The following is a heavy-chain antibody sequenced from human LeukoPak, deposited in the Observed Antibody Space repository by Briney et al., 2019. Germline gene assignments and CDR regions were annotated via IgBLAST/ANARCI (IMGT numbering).Heavy chain of an antibody. V-gene: IGHV1-2*02. CDR2: INPNSGGT. CDR3: GRGTIAVVAADLRTDQ. D-gene: IGHD2-15*01. J-gene: IGHJ4*02. Sequence: ASVKVSCKASGYTFTGYYMHWVRQAPGYGLEWMAWINPNSGGTNSAQKFQGRVTMTRDTSISTAYMELSSLPFDDTAVYYCGRGTIAVVAADLRTDQWGQGTLVIVSS. CDR1: GYTFTGYY.